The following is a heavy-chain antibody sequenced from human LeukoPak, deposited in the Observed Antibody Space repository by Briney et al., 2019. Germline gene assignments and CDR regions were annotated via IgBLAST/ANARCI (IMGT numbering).Heavy chain of an antibody. J-gene: IGHJ4*02. CDR2: ISAYNGNT. CDR1: GYTFTNYG. V-gene: IGHV1-18*01. CDR3: ARDTRRFLEWLFFDY. Sequence: ASVKVSCKASGYTFTNYGISWVRQAPGQGLEWMGWISAYNGNTNYPQKLQGRVTMTTDTSTSTAYMELRSLRSDDTAVCYCARDTRRFLEWLFFDYWGQGTLVTVSS. D-gene: IGHD3-3*01.